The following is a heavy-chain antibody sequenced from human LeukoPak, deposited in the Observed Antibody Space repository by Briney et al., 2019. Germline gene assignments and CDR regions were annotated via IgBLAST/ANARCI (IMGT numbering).Heavy chain of an antibody. CDR1: GGFISSSSW. J-gene: IGHJ4*02. D-gene: IGHD4-17*01. CDR3: AREPGDYHFDY. V-gene: IGHV4-4*02. CDR2: IYHSGST. Sequence: SETLSLTCAVSGGFISSSSWWSWVRQPPGKGLEWIGEIYHSGSTNYNPSLKSRVTISVDKSKNRFSLKLSSVTAADTAVYYCAREPGDYHFDYWGQGTLVTVSS.